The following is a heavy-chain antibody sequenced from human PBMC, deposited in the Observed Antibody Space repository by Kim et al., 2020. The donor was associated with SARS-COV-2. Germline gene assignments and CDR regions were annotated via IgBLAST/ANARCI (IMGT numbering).Heavy chain of an antibody. CDR3: ARRITMIRGVAVSGMDV. J-gene: IGHJ6*02. CDR1: GLTFRNYA. D-gene: IGHD3-10*01. V-gene: IGHV3-23*01. CDR2: ITASGGST. Sequence: GGSLRLSCAASGLTFRNYAMTWVRQAPGRGLEWVSSITASGGSTYSADSVKGRFTISRDNSKNTMYVQMSSLRADDTAVYYCARRITMIRGVAVSGMDVWGQGTTVTVSS.